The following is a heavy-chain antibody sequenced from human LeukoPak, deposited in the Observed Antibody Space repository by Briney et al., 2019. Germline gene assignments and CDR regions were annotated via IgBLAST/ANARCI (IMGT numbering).Heavy chain of an antibody. CDR3: ASTSYYDFWSGYDY. J-gene: IGHJ4*02. Sequence: PSETLSLTCAVYGGSFSGYYWSWIRQPPGKGLEWIGEINHSGSTNYNPSLKSRVTISVDTSKNQFSLKLGSVTAADTAVYYCASTSYYDFWSGYDYWGQGTLVTVSS. V-gene: IGHV4-34*01. D-gene: IGHD3-3*01. CDR2: INHSGST. CDR1: GGSFSGYY.